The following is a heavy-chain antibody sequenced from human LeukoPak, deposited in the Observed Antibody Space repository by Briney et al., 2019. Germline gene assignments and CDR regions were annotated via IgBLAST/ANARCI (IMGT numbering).Heavy chain of an antibody. Sequence: GGSLRLSCAASGFTFSSYSMNWVRQAPGKGLEWVSSISSSSSYIYYADSVKGRFTISRDNAKSSLYLQMNSLRAEDTAVYYCARDVGTMGFDYWGQGTLVTVSS. D-gene: IGHD5-12*01. CDR3: ARDVGTMGFDY. J-gene: IGHJ4*02. CDR2: ISSSSSYI. V-gene: IGHV3-21*01. CDR1: GFTFSSYS.